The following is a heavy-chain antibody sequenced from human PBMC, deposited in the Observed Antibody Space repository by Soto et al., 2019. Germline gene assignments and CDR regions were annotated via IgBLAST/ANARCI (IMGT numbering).Heavy chain of an antibody. CDR2: ISAYNGNT. Sequence: ASVKVSCKASGYTFTSYGMSWVRQAPGQGLEWMGWISAYNGNTNYAQKLQGRVTMTTDTSTSTAYMELRSLRSDDTAVYYCARDQNYYGSGSSSGYWGQGTLVTVSS. CDR1: GYTFTSYG. CDR3: ARDQNYYGSGSSSGY. V-gene: IGHV1-18*01. J-gene: IGHJ4*02. D-gene: IGHD3-10*01.